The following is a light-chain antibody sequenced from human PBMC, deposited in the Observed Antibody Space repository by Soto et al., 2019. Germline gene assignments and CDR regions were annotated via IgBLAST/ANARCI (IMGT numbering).Light chain of an antibody. Sequence: EIVLTQSPATLSVSPGERAILSCRASQSVSSNLAWYQHKPGQAPRLLMYGAYTRATGIQARFSGSGSGTEFTLTIRSLQSEDFAVYSCKQYNNWPWTFGQGTKVDIK. J-gene: IGKJ1*01. CDR3: KQYNNWPWT. CDR1: QSVSSN. CDR2: GAY. V-gene: IGKV3-15*01.